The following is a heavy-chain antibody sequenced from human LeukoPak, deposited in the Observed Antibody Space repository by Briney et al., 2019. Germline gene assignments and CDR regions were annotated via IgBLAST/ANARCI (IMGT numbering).Heavy chain of an antibody. CDR2: INAGNGNT. Sequence: ASVKVSCKASGYTFTSYAMHWVRQAPGQRLEWMGWINAGNGNTKYLQNFQGRVTITRDTSASTAYMEVTSLRSEDTAVYYCARDRGWLQLVFDYWGQAPWSPSPQ. CDR3: ARDRGWLQLVFDY. CDR1: GYTFTSYA. V-gene: IGHV1-3*01. D-gene: IGHD5-24*01. J-gene: IGHJ4*01.